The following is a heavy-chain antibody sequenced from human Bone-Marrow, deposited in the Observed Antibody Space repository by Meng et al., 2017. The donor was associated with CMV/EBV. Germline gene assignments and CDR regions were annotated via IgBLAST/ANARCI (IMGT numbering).Heavy chain of an antibody. D-gene: IGHD3-22*01. Sequence: ASVKVSCKASGYTFTGYLMHWVRQAPGQGLEWMGWINPNTGGTKYAQRFQGRVTMTRDTSISTAYMELRRLRSDDAAVYYCARGEYYYDSSGYLRFEYWAQGTLVTVSS. CDR1: GYTFTGYL. V-gene: IGHV1-2*02. J-gene: IGHJ4*02. CDR3: ARGEYYYDSSGYLRFEY. CDR2: INPNTGGT.